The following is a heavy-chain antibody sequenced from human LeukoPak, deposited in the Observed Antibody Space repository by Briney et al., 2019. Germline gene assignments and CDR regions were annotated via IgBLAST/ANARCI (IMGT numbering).Heavy chain of an antibody. CDR2: IWYDGSNK. CDR3: ARDRVEAAAGDIALYHYYGMNV. D-gene: IGHD6-13*01. V-gene: IGHV3-33*01. J-gene: IGHJ6*02. Sequence: PGGSLRLSCAASGFTFSSYCMHWVRQAPGKGLEWVAVIWYDGSNKYYADSVKGRFTISRDNSKNTLYLQMNSVRAEDTAVYYCARDRVEAAAGDIALYHYYGMNVWGQGTTVTVSS. CDR1: GFTFSSYC.